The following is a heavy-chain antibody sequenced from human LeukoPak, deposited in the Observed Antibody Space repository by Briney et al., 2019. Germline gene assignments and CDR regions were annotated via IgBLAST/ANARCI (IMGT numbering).Heavy chain of an antibody. CDR3: ARDRYYYDSSGYRFDY. D-gene: IGHD3-22*01. V-gene: IGHV4-4*07. CDR1: GGSISSYY. CDR2: INTSGST. Sequence: SETLSLTCTVSGGSISSYYWSWIRQPAGKGLEWIGRINTSGSTNYNPSLKSRVTMSVDTSKNQFSLKLRSVTAADTAVYYCARDRYYYDSSGYRFDYWGQGTLVTVSS. J-gene: IGHJ4*02.